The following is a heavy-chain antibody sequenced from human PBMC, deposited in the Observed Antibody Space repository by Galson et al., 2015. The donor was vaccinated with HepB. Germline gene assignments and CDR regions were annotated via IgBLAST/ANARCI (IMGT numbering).Heavy chain of an antibody. CDR2: IHSSSGYI. D-gene: IGHD3-22*01. J-gene: IGHJ4*02. Sequence: SLRLSCAASGSSFSTDSMNLVRQAPGKGLEWVASIHSSSGYIYHADSVKGRFTISRDNARNALYLQMNSLRAEDTAVYFCASGYFYDPSGYKYWGQGTLVTVSS. CDR3: ASGYFYDPSGYKY. CDR1: GSSFSTDS. V-gene: IGHV3-21*01.